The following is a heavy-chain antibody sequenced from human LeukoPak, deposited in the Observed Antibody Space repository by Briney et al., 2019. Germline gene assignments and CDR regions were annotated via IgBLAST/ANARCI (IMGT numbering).Heavy chain of an antibody. Sequence: SETLSLTCAVYGGSFSGYYWSWIRKPPGMGLEWIGYTYYSGSTNYNPSLKSRVTISVDTSKNQFSLKLSSVTAADTAVYYCASGGLYPYFDYWGQGTLVTVSS. CDR1: GGSFSGYY. D-gene: IGHD2-2*02. J-gene: IGHJ4*02. CDR2: TYYSGST. CDR3: ASGGLYPYFDY. V-gene: IGHV4-59*08.